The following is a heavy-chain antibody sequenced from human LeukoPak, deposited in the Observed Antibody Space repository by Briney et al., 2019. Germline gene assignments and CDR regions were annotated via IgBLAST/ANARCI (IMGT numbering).Heavy chain of an antibody. V-gene: IGHV4-39*07. Sequence: SETLSLTCTVSGGSISSSSYYWGWIRQPPGKGLEWIGSMYYSGSTYYNPSLKSRVTISVDTSKNQFSLKLSSVTAADTAVYYCARGGTVVLGYWGQGTLVTVSS. CDR3: ARGGTVVLGY. J-gene: IGHJ4*02. CDR1: GGSISSSSYY. CDR2: MYYSGST. D-gene: IGHD4-17*01.